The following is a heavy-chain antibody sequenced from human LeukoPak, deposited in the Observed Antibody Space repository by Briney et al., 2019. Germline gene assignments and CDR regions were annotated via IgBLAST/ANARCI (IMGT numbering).Heavy chain of an antibody. J-gene: IGHJ3*02. CDR3: ARALWLAAFDI. CDR2: INHSGST. Sequence: SETLSLTCAVYGGSFSGYYWSWIRQPPGKGLEWIGEINHSGSTNYNPSLKSRVTVSVDTSKNQFSLKLSSVTAADTAVYYCARALWLAAFDIWGQGTMVTVSS. V-gene: IGHV4-34*01. CDR1: GGSFSGYY. D-gene: IGHD5-12*01.